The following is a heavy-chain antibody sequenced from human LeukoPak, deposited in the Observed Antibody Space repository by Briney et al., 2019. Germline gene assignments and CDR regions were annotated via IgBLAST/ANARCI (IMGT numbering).Heavy chain of an antibody. CDR2: IIPNLNIA. V-gene: IGHV1-69*04. J-gene: IGHJ4*02. D-gene: IGHD3-9*01. CDR1: RDTFSSYG. Sequence: GSSVKVSCKASRDTFSSYGISWVRQAPGQGLEWKGRIIPNLNIANYAQRFQGRVTFTADKSATTAYMEVKSLRSEDTAVYYCATDSIGDILTGAFDYWGQGTLVTVFS. CDR3: ATDSIGDILTGAFDY.